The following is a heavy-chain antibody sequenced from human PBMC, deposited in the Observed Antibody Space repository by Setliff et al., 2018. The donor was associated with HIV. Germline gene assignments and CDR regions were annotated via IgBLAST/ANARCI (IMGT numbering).Heavy chain of an antibody. V-gene: IGHV2-70*11. CDR1: GLSLNTRGMC. CDR2: IDWDDDK. D-gene: IGHD3-10*01. Sequence: SGPTLVNPTQTLTLTCSFSGLSLNTRGMCVSWIRQPPGKALEWLARIDWDDDKYYSTSLKTRLTISKDTSKNQVVLTMTNMDPVDTATYYCVRMVREGRRGDYVVAWFDPWGQGTLVTVS. CDR3: VRMVREGRRGDYVVAWFDP. J-gene: IGHJ5*02.